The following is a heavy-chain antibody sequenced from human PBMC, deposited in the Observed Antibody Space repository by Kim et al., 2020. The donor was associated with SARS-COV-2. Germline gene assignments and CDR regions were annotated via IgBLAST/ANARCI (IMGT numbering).Heavy chain of an antibody. CDR2: IWYDGSNS. CDR3: AKDGSSSWFRKEFGYYGMDA. J-gene: IGHJ6*02. CDR1: GFTFSSYA. D-gene: IGHD6-13*01. V-gene: IGHV3-33*06. Sequence: GGSLRLSCAASGFTFSSYAMHWVRQAPGKGLEWVAVIWYDGSNSYYADSVKGRFTISRDNSKNTLYLQMNSLRAEDTAMYYCAKDGSSSWFRKEFGYYGMDACGQGTTVTASS.